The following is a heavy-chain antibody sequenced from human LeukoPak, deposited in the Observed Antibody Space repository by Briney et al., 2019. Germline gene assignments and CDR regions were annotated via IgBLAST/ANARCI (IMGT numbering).Heavy chain of an antibody. CDR1: GGTFSSYV. CDR3: ARAYSSNWYWFDP. Sequence: GASVKASCKASGGTFSSYVITWVRQAPGQGLEWMGGIIPIFGTANYAQKFQGRVTITADESTSTAYMELSSLRSEDTAVYYCARAYSSNWYWFDPWGQGTLVTVSS. D-gene: IGHD6-13*01. CDR2: IIPIFGTA. J-gene: IGHJ5*02. V-gene: IGHV1-69*13.